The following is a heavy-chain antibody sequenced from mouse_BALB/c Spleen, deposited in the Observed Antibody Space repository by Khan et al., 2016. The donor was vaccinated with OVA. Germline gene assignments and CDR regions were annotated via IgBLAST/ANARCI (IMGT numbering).Heavy chain of an antibody. Sequence: QVQLQQPGPGLVAPSQSLSITCTISGFSLTNYGVHWVRQPPGKGLEWLVVIWNDGNTAYNSALKSRLTISKDNSKSQVFLKMNSLQTDDTAMYFCAGQPYYHYNIMDYWGQGTSVTVSS. CDR3: AGQPYYHYNIMDY. J-gene: IGHJ4*01. CDR1: GFSLTNYG. V-gene: IGHV2-6-1*01. CDR2: IWNDGNT. D-gene: IGHD2-10*01.